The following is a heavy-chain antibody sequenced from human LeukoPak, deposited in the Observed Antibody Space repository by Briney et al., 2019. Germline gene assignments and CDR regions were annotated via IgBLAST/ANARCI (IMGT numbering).Heavy chain of an antibody. J-gene: IGHJ6*02. Sequence: GASVKVSCKASGGTFSSYAISWVRQAPGQGLEWMGGIIPIFGTANYAQKFQGRVTITADESTSTAYMELSSLRSEDTAVYYRARGDPDIVVVPAATGYRYYYGMDVWGQGTTVTVSS. CDR2: IIPIFGTA. D-gene: IGHD2-2*01. V-gene: IGHV1-69*13. CDR1: GGTFSSYA. CDR3: ARGDPDIVVVPAATGYRYYYGMDV.